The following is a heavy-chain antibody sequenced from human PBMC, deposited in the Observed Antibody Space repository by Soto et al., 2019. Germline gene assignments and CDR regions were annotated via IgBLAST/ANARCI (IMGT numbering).Heavy chain of an antibody. Sequence: GASVKVSCKASGYTFTSYGISWVRQAPGQGLEWMGWISAYNGNTNYAQKLQGRVTMTTDTSTSTAYMELRSLRSDDTAGYYYEGDGPTTERKKNDFGGQGPLARSPQ. CDR3: EGDGPTTERKKNDF. CDR1: GYTFTSYG. CDR2: ISAYNGNT. J-gene: IGHJ4*02. D-gene: IGHD4-17*01. V-gene: IGHV1-18*01.